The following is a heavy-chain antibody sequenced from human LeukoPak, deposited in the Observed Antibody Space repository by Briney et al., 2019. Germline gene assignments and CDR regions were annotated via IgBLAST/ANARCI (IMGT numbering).Heavy chain of an antibody. D-gene: IGHD3-10*01. Sequence: SETLSLTCTVSGGSISSGSYYWSWIRQPPGKGLEWIGEINHSGSTNYNPSLKSRFTISVDTSKNQFSLKLSSVTAADTAVYYCARTPVTMVRGVRRIYYFDYWGQGTLVTVSS. CDR2: INHSGST. J-gene: IGHJ4*02. CDR1: GGSISSGSYY. V-gene: IGHV4-39*07. CDR3: ARTPVTMVRGVRRIYYFDY.